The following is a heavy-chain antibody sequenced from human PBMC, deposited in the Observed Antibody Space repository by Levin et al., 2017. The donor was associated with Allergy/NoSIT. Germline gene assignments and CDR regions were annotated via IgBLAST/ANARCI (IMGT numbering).Heavy chain of an antibody. D-gene: IGHD3-3*01. J-gene: IGHJ6*02. CDR1: GYTLSNLA. Sequence: KPGGSLRLSCKVSGYTLSNLAMHWVRQAPGKGLEWMGGFDPENAITVYTQKFQGRVIMTEDTSTDTAYMELSSLTSEDTAVYYCATVYDFPSGLDVWGQGTTVTVSS. V-gene: IGHV1-24*01. CDR2: FDPENAIT. CDR3: ATVYDFPSGLDV.